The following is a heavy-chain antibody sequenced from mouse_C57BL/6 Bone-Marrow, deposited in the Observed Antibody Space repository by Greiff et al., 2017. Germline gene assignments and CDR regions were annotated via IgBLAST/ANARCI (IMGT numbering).Heavy chain of an antibody. J-gene: IGHJ1*03. CDR3: ARRTVVGRYFDV. Sequence: VQLQQSGPELVKPGASVKISCKASGYAFSSSWMNWVKQRPGKGLEWIGRIYPGDGDTNYNGKLKGKATLTADKSSSTAYMQLSSLTSEDSAVYFCARRTVVGRYFDVWGTGTTVTVSS. V-gene: IGHV1-82*01. D-gene: IGHD1-1*01. CDR1: GYAFSSSW. CDR2: IYPGDGDT.